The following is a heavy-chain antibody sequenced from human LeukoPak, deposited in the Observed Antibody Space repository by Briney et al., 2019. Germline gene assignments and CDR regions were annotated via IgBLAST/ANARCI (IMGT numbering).Heavy chain of an antibody. CDR1: GFTFSSYS. D-gene: IGHD1-26*01. Sequence: GGSLRLYCAASGFTFSSYSMNWVRQAPGKGLEWVSSISSSSSYIYYADSVKGRFTISRDNAKNSLYLQMNSLRAEDTAVYYCARVGWELAYFDYWGQGTLVTVSS. J-gene: IGHJ4*02. V-gene: IGHV3-21*01. CDR2: ISSSSSYI. CDR3: ARVGWELAYFDY.